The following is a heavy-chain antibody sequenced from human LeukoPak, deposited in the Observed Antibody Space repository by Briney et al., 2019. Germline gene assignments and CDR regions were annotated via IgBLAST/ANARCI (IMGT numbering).Heavy chain of an antibody. CDR1: GFGVSDNS. CDR2: IYSGTT. D-gene: IGHD2-2*01. CDR3: AKGYCSSTSCFLFDP. V-gene: IGHV3-53*05. Sequence: PGGSLRLSCTVSGFGVSDNSMSWVSQAPGKGLEWVSFIYSGTTHYSDSVKGRFTISRDNSKNTLYLQMNSLRAEDMALYYCAKGYCSSTSCFLFDPWGQGTLVTVPS. J-gene: IGHJ5*02.